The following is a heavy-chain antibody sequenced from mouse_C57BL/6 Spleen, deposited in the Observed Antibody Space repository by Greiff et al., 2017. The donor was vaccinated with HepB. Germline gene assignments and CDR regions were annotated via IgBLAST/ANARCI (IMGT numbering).Heavy chain of an antibody. J-gene: IGHJ3*01. D-gene: IGHD2-5*01. CDR3: AREYYSNYPWFAY. V-gene: IGHV1-76*01. CDR2: IYPGSGNT. CDR1: GYTFTDYY. Sequence: VQVVESGAELVRPGASVKLSCKASGYTFTDYYINWVKQRPGQGLEWIARIYPGSGNTYYNEKFKGKATLTAEKSSSTAYMQLSSLTSEDSAVYFCAREYYSNYPWFAYWGQGTLVTVSA.